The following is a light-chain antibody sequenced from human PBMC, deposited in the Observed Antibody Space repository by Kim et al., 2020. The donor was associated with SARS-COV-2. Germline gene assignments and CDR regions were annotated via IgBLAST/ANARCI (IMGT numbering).Light chain of an antibody. V-gene: IGKV1-33*01. CDR2: DAS. J-gene: IGKJ4*02. CDR3: QQYDNLTLT. CDR1: QDISNY. Sequence: DIQMTRSPSSLSASVGDRVTITCQASQDISNYLNWYQQKPGKAPKLLIYDASNLETGVPSRFSGSGSGTDFTFTISSLQPEDIATYYCQQYDNLTLTFGGGTKVDIK.